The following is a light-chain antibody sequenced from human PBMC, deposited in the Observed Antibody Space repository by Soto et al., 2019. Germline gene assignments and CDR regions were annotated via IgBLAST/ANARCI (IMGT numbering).Light chain of an antibody. CDR1: QTISPW. J-gene: IGKJ1*01. CDR3: QQYNTYGT. V-gene: IGKV1-5*01. CDR2: DAS. Sequence: DIHLTQSPSTLSASVGDRVTITCRASQTISPWLAWYQQKPGKAPKLLIFDASSLDNGVPSKFRGSGSGTKCTLIIPGLQPDDFATYYCQQYNTYGTFGQGTKVEI.